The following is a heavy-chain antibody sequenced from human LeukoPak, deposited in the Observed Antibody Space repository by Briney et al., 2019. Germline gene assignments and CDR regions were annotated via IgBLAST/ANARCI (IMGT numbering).Heavy chain of an antibody. Sequence: PGGSLRLSCAASGFTFYDYAMHWVRQAPGKGLEWVSGINWNSGTMGYADSVKGRFTISRDNAKNSLYLQMNSLRTEDTALYYCAKAVRSGWYEGLDYWGQGTLVTVSS. V-gene: IGHV3-9*01. CDR2: INWNSGTM. D-gene: IGHD6-19*01. CDR1: GFTFYDYA. CDR3: AKAVRSGWYEGLDY. J-gene: IGHJ4*02.